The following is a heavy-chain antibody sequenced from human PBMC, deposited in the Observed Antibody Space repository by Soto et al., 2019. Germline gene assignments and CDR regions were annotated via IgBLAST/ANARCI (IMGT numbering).Heavy chain of an antibody. Sequence: PGGSLRLSCVASELTFSSYEMNWVRQAPGKGLEWVSYISSSGTTIYYTDSVKGRFTISRDNAKKSLYLQMKSLRAEDTAVYYCVRFGGAAPGPEDYWGQRTLVTVSS. J-gene: IGHJ4*02. V-gene: IGHV3-48*03. D-gene: IGHD6-13*01. CDR1: ELTFSSYE. CDR3: VRFGGAAPGPEDY. CDR2: ISSSGTTI.